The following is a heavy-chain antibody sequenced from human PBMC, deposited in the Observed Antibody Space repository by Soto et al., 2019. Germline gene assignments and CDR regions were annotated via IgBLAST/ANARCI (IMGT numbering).Heavy chain of an antibody. CDR3: AKDKNGYQYQSDFDY. Sequence: PGGSLRLSCAASGFTFSSYAMSCVRQAPGKGLEWVSAISGSGGSTYYADSVKGRFTISRDNSKNTLYLQMNSLRAEETAVCYCAKDKNGYQYQSDFDYWGQGTLVTVSS. D-gene: IGHD5-18*01. CDR2: ISGSGGST. V-gene: IGHV3-23*01. CDR1: GFTFSSYA. J-gene: IGHJ4*02.